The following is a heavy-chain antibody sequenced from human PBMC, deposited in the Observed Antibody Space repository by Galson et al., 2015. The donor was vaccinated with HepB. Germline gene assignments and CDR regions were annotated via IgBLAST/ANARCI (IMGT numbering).Heavy chain of an antibody. J-gene: IGHJ3*02. D-gene: IGHD6-19*01. Sequence: SVKVSCKASGYTFTSYGISWVRQAPGQGLEWMGWISAYNGNTNYAQKLQGRVTMTTDTSTSTAYMERRSLRSDDTAVYYCARGKQSGRNRCAFDIWGHGTMVTVSS. CDR2: ISAYNGNT. CDR3: ARGKQSGRNRCAFDI. V-gene: IGHV1-18*04. CDR1: GYTFTSYG.